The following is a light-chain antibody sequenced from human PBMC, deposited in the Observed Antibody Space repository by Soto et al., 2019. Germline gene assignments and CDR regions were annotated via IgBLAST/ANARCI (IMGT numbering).Light chain of an antibody. CDR2: DTS. J-gene: IGKJ2*01. Sequence: DIQMTQSPPSLSASVGDRVIITCQASQDIGNYLNCYQQKPGKAPRLVIYDTSTLEIGVPSRFGGTGSGRDFTFTIFGLQPEDFGTYYCQQYNNVPYTFGQGTKVDIK. CDR3: QQYNNVPYT. CDR1: QDIGNY. V-gene: IGKV1-33*01.